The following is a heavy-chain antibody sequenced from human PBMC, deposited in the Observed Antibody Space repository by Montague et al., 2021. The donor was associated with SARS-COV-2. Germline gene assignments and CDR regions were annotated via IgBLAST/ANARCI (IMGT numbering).Heavy chain of an antibody. J-gene: IGHJ6*02. V-gene: IGHV4-31*03. CDR3: ARDPWRITIFGVVTRYGMDV. CDR1: GGSISSGAFY. CDR2: ILYNGGS. Sequence: TLSLTCTVSGGSISSGAFYWSWIRQNAGKGLEWIGYILYNGGSYYNPSLKSRVTISMDTSKNQFSLKLSSVTAADTAVYYCARDPWRITIFGVVTRYGMDVWGQGTTVTVSS. D-gene: IGHD3-3*01.